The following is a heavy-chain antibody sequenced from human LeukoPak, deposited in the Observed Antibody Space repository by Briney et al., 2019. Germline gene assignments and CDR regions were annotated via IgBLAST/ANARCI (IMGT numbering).Heavy chain of an antibody. CDR3: ASIRVAGTYYYYYMDV. V-gene: IGHV4-34*01. CDR1: GGSFSGYY. CDR2: INHSGST. J-gene: IGHJ6*03. D-gene: IGHD6-19*01. Sequence: SETLSLTCAVYGGSFSGYYWSWIRQPPGKGLEWIGEINHSGSTNYNPSLKSRVTISVDTSKNQFSLKLSSVTAADTAVYYCASIRVAGTYYYYYMDVWGKGTTVTVPS.